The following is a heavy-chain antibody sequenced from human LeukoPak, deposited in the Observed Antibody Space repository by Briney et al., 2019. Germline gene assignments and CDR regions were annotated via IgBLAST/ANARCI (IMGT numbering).Heavy chain of an antibody. V-gene: IGHV3-48*03. Sequence: GGSLRLSCAASGFTFSSYEMNWVRQAPGKGLEWVSYVSSSGSTIYYADSVKGRFTISRDNAKNSLYLQMNSLRAEDTAVYYCARDGGSGILDWGQGTLVTVSS. CDR2: VSSSGSTI. CDR3: ARDGGSGILD. CDR1: GFTFSSYE. J-gene: IGHJ4*02. D-gene: IGHD3-10*01.